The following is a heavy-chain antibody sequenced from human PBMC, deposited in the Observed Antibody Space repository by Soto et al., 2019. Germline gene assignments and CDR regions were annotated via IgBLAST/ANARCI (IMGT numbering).Heavy chain of an antibody. D-gene: IGHD3-3*01. CDR2: ISYDGSNK. CDR3: ARETYYDFWRGPYYGMDV. V-gene: IGHV3-30-3*01. J-gene: IGHJ6*02. CDR1: GFTFSSYA. Sequence: GGSLILSCAASGFTFSSYAMHWVRQAPGKGLEWVAVISYDGSNKYYADSVKGRFTISRDNSKNTLYLQMNSLRAEDTAVYHCARETYYDFWRGPYYGMDVWGQGTTVTVSS.